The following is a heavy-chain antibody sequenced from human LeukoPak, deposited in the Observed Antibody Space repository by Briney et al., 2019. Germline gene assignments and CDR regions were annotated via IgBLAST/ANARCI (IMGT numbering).Heavy chain of an antibody. Sequence: SETLSLTCAVYGGSFSGNYWSWIRQPPGKGLDWIGEVNHSGSTSYNPSLKSRVTISVDTSKNQFSLKLSSVTAADRAVYYCARLYGSGSYYRHWGQGALVTVSS. J-gene: IGHJ4*02. V-gene: IGHV4-34*01. CDR2: VNHSGST. CDR1: GGSFSGNY. D-gene: IGHD3-10*01. CDR3: ARLYGSGSYYRH.